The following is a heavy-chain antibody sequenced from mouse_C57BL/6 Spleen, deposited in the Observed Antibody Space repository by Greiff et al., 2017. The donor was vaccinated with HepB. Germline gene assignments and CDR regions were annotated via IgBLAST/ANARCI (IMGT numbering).Heavy chain of an antibody. Sequence: QVQLQQPGAELVKPGASVKLSCKASGYTFTSYWMHWVKQRPGQGLEWIGMIHPNSGSTNYNEKFKSKATLTVDKSSSTAYMQLSSLTSEDSAVYYCSRGTHVHGGLYAMDYWGQGTSVTVSS. J-gene: IGHJ4*01. V-gene: IGHV1-64*01. CDR1: GYTFTSYW. CDR3: SRGTHVHGGLYAMDY. CDR2: IHPNSGST.